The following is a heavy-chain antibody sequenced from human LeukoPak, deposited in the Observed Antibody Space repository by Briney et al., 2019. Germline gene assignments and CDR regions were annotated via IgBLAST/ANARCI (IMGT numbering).Heavy chain of an antibody. D-gene: IGHD6-19*01. CDR3: ARQSGDQSSAWYFDA. CDR1: GGSLSSCGHW. CDR2: IHYSGKV. V-gene: IGHV4-39*01. Sequence: PSETLSLTCTVSGGSLSSCGHWWVWVRQPPGKGLEWIGSIHYSGKVYYNPSLKSRVTTSVDTSTDQFSLRLSSATAADTAIYYCARQSGDQSSAWYFDAWGQGTLVTVSS. J-gene: IGHJ4*02.